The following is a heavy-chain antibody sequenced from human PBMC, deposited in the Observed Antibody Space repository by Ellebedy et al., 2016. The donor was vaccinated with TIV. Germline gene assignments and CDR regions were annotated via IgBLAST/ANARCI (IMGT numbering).Heavy chain of an antibody. CDR3: AKDDEAG. Sequence: GESLKISXAASGFTFSSYAMSWVRQAPGKGLEWVSAISGSGGSTYYADSVKGRFTISRDNSKNTLSLQMNSLRADDTAVYYCAKDDEAGWGQGTLVTVSS. CDR2: ISGSGGST. J-gene: IGHJ4*02. CDR1: GFTFSSYA. V-gene: IGHV3-23*01. D-gene: IGHD6-19*01.